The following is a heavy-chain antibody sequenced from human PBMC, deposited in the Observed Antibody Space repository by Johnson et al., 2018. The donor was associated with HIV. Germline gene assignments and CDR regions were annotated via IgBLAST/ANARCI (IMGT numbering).Heavy chain of an antibody. J-gene: IGHJ3*02. CDR3: ARAVGAGGI. D-gene: IGHD1-26*01. CDR2: IISDVSSA. Sequence: VQLVESGGGLVQPGGSLRLSCAASGFTFSPYWMHWVRQAPGQGLVWVSRIISDVSSAIYTDSVTGRFTISRDNAKNSLYLQMNSLRAEDTAVYYCARAVGAGGIWGQGTMVTVSS. V-gene: IGHV3-74*02. CDR1: GFTFSPYW.